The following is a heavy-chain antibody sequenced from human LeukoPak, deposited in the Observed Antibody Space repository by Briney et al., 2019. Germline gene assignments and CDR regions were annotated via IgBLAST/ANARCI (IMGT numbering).Heavy chain of an antibody. J-gene: IGHJ4*02. V-gene: IGHV3-74*03. CDR2: IKSDGSAT. CDR3: ARVGGRGSIGGDC. D-gene: IGHD3-10*01. Sequence: PGGSLRLSCAASGSTFSTYWMHWVRQAPGKGLVWVSRIKSDGSATTYADFVKGRFTVSRDNAKNTLYLQMSSLRAEDTAMYFCARVGGRGSIGGDCWGQGTLVTVSS. CDR1: GSTFSTYW.